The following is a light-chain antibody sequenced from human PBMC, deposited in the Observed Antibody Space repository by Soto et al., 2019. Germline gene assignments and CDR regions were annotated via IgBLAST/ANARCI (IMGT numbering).Light chain of an antibody. V-gene: IGLV2-8*01. CDR2: DVT. CDR3: SSYAASNNFYFV. J-gene: IGLJ3*02. Sequence: QSALTQPPSASGSPGQSVTISCTGTSSDVGGYNYVSWYQQYPGRAPKLMIYDVTKRPSGVPDGFSGSKSGNTASLTVSGLQAEDEADYYCSSYAASNNFYFVFGGGTQLTVL. CDR1: SSDVGGYNY.